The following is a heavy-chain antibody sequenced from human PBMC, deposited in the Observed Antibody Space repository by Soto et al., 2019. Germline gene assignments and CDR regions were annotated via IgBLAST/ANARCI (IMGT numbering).Heavy chain of an antibody. CDR3: AKAAGGYYYYDSSSPFDY. CDR2: ISYDGSNK. Sequence: GGSLRLSCAASGFTFSSYGMRWVRQAPGKGLEWVAVISYDGSNKYYADSVKGRFTISRDNSKNTLYLQMNSLRAEDTAVYYCAKAAGGYYYYDSSSPFDYWGQGTLVTVSS. CDR1: GFTFSSYG. V-gene: IGHV3-30*18. J-gene: IGHJ4*02. D-gene: IGHD3-22*01.